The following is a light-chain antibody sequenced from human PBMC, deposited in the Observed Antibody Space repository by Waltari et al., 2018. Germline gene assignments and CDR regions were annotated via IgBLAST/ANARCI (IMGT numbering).Light chain of an antibody. V-gene: IGLV2-23*01. CDR3: CSDAGSYTWV. Sequence: QSALTQPASVSGSPGQSITISCTGTSSDVGNYNLVSWYQQYPGKAPKVMIYDDNRRTSGVSDRFSGSKAGNTASLTISGVQAEDEADYYCCSDAGSYTWVFGGGTKLTVL. J-gene: IGLJ3*02. CDR1: SSDVGNYNL. CDR2: DDN.